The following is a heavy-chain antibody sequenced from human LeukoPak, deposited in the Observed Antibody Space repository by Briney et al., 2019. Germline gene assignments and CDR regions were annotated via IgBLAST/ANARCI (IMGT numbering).Heavy chain of an antibody. V-gene: IGHV1-8*01. Sequence: GASVRLSCKASGYTFTSYDINWVRQATGQGLEWMGWMNTNSGNTGNAQKFQGRVTMTRNTSISTAYMELSSLRSEDTAVYYCARVAVAGTTGEYYYYYYMDVWGKGTTVTVSS. CDR2: MNTNSGNT. J-gene: IGHJ6*03. D-gene: IGHD6-19*01. CDR1: GYTFTSYD. CDR3: ARVAVAGTTGEYYYYYYMDV.